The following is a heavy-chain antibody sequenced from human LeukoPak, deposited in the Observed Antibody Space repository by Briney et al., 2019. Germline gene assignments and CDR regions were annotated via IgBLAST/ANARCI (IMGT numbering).Heavy chain of an antibody. D-gene: IGHD3-22*01. CDR3: ARGRNYYDSSGYYYGSWFDP. J-gene: IGHJ5*02. CDR1: GGSISSGGYY. V-gene: IGHV4-30-2*01. Sequence: PSETLSLTCTVSGGSISSGGYYGSWIRRPPGKGLEWFGYIYHSGSTYYNPSLKSRVTISVDRSKNQFSLKLSSVTAADTAVYYCARGRNYYDSSGYYYGSWFDPWGQGTLVTVSS. CDR2: IYHSGST.